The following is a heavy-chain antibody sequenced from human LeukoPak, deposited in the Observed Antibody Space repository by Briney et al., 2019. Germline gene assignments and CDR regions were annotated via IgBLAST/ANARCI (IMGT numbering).Heavy chain of an antibody. J-gene: IGHJ4*02. V-gene: IGHV3-15*01. Sequence: TAGGSLRLSCAASGFTFSNAWMSWVRQAPGKGLEWVGRIKIKADGGTTDYAAPVKGRFTISRDDSKNTLYLQMNSLRAEDTAVYYCAKDMGYTSMLSDEWGQGTLVTVSS. CDR2: IKIKADGGTT. CDR1: GFTFSNAW. D-gene: IGHD3-16*01. CDR3: AKDMGYTSMLSDE.